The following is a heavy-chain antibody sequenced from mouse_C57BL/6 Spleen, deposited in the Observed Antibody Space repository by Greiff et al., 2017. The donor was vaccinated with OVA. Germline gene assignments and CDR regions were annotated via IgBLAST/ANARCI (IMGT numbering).Heavy chain of an antibody. CDR3: ARSDSSGDYAMDY. J-gene: IGHJ4*01. Sequence: QVQLQQPGAELVMPGASVKLSCKASGYTFTSYWMHWVKQRPGQGLEWIGEIDPSDSYTNYNQKFKGKSTLTVDKSSSTAYMQLSSLTSEDSAVYYCARSDSSGDYAMDYWCQGTSVTVSS. V-gene: IGHV1-69*01. D-gene: IGHD3-2*02. CDR2: IDPSDSYT. CDR1: GYTFTSYW.